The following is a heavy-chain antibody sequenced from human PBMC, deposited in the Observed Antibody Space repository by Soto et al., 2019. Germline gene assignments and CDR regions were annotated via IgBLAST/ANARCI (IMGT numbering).Heavy chain of an antibody. CDR2: MNPNSGNT. Sequence: ASVKVSWTASRYAFTSYDINWVRHSTGQGLEWMGWMNPNSGNTGYAQKFQGRVTITAHDSTSTASMELSIVRSEDTAVYYCAIGGIAAKNRWFGPGGQGTLVTVSS. D-gene: IGHD6-13*01. CDR3: AIGGIAAKNRWFGP. V-gene: IGHV1-8*01. CDR1: RYAFTSYD. J-gene: IGHJ5*02.